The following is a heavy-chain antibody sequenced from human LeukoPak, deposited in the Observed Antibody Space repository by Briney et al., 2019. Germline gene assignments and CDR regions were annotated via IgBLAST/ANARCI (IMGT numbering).Heavy chain of an antibody. Sequence: PDGSEKYYVASVKGRFTISRDNAKNSLYLQMNSLRAEDTAVYYCAREGVVPAAIQPYYFDYWGQGTLVTVSS. J-gene: IGHJ4*02. D-gene: IGHD2-2*02. V-gene: IGHV3-7*01. CDR2: PDGSEK. CDR3: AREGVVPAAIQPYYFDY.